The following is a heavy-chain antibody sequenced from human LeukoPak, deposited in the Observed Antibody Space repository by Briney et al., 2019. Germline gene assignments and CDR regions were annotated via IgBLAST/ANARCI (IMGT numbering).Heavy chain of an antibody. CDR1: GGSISSGDYY. Sequence: SQTLSLTCTVSGGSISSGDYYWRWIRQPPGTGLEWIGYIYYSGSTYYNPSLKSRVTISVDTSKNQFSLKLSSVTAADTAVYYCARRKPRWYFDLWGRGTLVTVSS. CDR2: IYYSGST. CDR3: ARRKPRWYFDL. D-gene: IGHD1-14*01. J-gene: IGHJ2*01. V-gene: IGHV4-30-4*08.